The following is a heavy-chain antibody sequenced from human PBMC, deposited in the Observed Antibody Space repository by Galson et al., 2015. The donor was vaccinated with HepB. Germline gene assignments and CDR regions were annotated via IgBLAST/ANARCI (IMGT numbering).Heavy chain of an antibody. CDR1: GFTFSSYG. J-gene: IGHJ6*02. Sequence: SLRLSCAASGFTFSSYGMHWVRQAPGKGLGWVAVIWYDGSNKYYADSVKGRFTISRDNSKNTLYLQMNSLRAEDTAVYYCARDQYYYYYGMDVWGQGTTVTVSS. V-gene: IGHV3-33*01. CDR3: ARDQYYYYYGMDV. D-gene: IGHD4-11*01. CDR2: IWYDGSNK.